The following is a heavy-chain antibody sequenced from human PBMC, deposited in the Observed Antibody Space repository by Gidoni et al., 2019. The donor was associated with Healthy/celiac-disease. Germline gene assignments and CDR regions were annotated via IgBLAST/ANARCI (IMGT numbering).Heavy chain of an antibody. J-gene: IGHJ5*02. CDR3: ARAPPIVVVPASAGWFDP. CDR1: GYTFTSYG. D-gene: IGHD2-2*01. Sequence: QVQLVQSGAEVKKPGASVKVSCKASGYTFTSYGISWVRQAPGQGLEWMGWISAYKGNTNYAQKLQGRVTMTTDTSTSTAYMELRSLRSDDTAVYYCARAPPIVVVPASAGWFDPWGQGTLVTVSS. V-gene: IGHV1-18*01. CDR2: ISAYKGNT.